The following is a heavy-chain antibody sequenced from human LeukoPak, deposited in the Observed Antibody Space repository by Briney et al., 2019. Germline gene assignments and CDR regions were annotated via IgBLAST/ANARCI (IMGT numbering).Heavy chain of an antibody. V-gene: IGHV4-34*01. J-gene: IGHJ4*02. CDR2: INHSGST. Sequence: SETLSLTCAVYGGSFSGYYWSWIRQPPGKGLEWIGEINHSGSTNYNPSLKSRVTISVEKYKNQFSLRLSSVTAADTAVYYCARGRPGDYVWGSYRSYFDYWGQGTLVTVSS. CDR1: GGSFSGYY. D-gene: IGHD3-16*02. CDR3: ARGRPGDYVWGSYRSYFDY.